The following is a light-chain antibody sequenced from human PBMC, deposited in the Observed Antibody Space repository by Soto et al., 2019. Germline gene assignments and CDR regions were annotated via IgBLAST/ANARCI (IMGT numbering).Light chain of an antibody. Sequence: QSALTQPASVSGSPGQSITLSCTGANSDVNNYDYVSWYRQYPGLAPQLIISEVTNRPSVISDRFSGSKSDNTAYLTISGLQVEDEADYYCCSHTISGSGTPVFGGGTKVTVL. J-gene: IGLJ2*01. CDR3: CSHTISGSGTPV. V-gene: IGLV2-14*01. CDR2: EVT. CDR1: NSDVNNYDY.